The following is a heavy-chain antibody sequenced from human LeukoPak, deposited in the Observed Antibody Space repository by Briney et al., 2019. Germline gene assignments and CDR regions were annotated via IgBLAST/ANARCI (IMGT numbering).Heavy chain of an antibody. D-gene: IGHD3-10*01. CDR3: AKEDHRGSDPPWFDP. CDR2: ISVSGGSS. Sequence: GGSLRLSCAAAGITFSSYAMSWVRQAPGKGLEWVSTISVSGGSSYYADSVKGRFTISRDNSKNTLYLHMNSLRAEDTAIYYCAKEDHRGSDPPWFDPWGQGTLVTVSS. CDR1: GITFSSYA. J-gene: IGHJ5*02. V-gene: IGHV3-23*01.